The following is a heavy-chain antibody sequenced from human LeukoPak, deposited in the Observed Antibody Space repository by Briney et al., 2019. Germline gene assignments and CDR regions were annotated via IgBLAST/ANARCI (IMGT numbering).Heavy chain of an antibody. V-gene: IGHV3-66*01. CDR3: AREGMDTSLYY. CDR2: IYSGGST. D-gene: IGHD5-24*01. Sequence: GGSLRLSCAASGFTFANYAMSWVRQAPGKGLEWVSVIYSGGSTYYADSVKGRFTISRDNSKNTLYLQMNSLRAEDTAVYYCAREGMDTSLYYWGQGTLVTVSS. J-gene: IGHJ4*02. CDR1: GFTFANYA.